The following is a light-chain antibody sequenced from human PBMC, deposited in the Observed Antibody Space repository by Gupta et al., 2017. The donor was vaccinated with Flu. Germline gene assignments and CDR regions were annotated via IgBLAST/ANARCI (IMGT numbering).Light chain of an antibody. Sequence: DIQLTQYPSSLSASVRDRVTITRQSSQAINSYLNWFQQKPGKAPNLLIYDVSNLKTGVPARFTGGGSGTNFTFSISSLQPEDIATYFCQQYDSLPLTFGGGTKVEI. CDR1: QAINSY. CDR3: QQYDSLPLT. J-gene: IGKJ4*01. CDR2: DVS. V-gene: IGKV1-33*01.